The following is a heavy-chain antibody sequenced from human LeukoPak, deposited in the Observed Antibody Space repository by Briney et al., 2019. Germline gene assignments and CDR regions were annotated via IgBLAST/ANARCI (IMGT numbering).Heavy chain of an antibody. Sequence: ASVKVSCKASGGTFSSYAISWVRQAPGQGLEWMGWNNPNSGGTNYAQKFQGRVTMTRDTSISTAYMELSSLRSDDTAIYYCARGIASTSCYGPSCNWFDPWGQGTLVTVSS. CDR3: ARGIASTSCYGPSCNWFDP. CDR2: NNPNSGGT. CDR1: GGTFSSYA. J-gene: IGHJ5*02. D-gene: IGHD2-2*01. V-gene: IGHV1-2*02.